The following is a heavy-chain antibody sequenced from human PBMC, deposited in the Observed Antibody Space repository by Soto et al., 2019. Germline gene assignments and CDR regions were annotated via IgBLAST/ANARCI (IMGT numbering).Heavy chain of an antibody. V-gene: IGHV3-11*01. D-gene: IGHD3-3*01. Sequence: QVQLVESGGGLVKPGGSLRLSCAASGFTFSDYYMSWIRQAPGKGLEWVSYISSSGSTIYYADSVKGRFTISRDNAXXXLXXPMNSLRAEDTAVYYCARVEGGITIFGVVIPPFDYWGQGTLVTVSS. J-gene: IGHJ4*02. CDR1: GFTFSDYY. CDR2: ISSSGSTI. CDR3: ARVEGGITIFGVVIPPFDY.